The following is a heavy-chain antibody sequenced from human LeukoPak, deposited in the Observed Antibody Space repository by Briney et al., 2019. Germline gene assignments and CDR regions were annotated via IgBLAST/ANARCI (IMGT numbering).Heavy chain of an antibody. CDR1: GYTFTSYY. D-gene: IGHD5-18*01. CDR2: MSPNSGDT. J-gene: IGHJ5*02. Sequence: ASVKVSCKASGYTFTSYYMHWVRQATGQGLEWMGWMSPNSGDTGYAQKFQGRVTMTRNTSISTAYMELSSLGSEDTAVYYCARGRQLYSYGYDWFDPWGQGTLVTVSS. V-gene: IGHV1-8*02. CDR3: ARGRQLYSYGYDWFDP.